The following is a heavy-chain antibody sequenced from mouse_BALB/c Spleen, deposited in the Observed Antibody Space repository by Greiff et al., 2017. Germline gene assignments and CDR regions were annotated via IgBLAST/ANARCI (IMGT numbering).Heavy chain of an antibody. Sequence: EVHLVESGGGLVQPGGSRKLSCAASGFTFSSFGMHWVRQAPEKGLEWVAYISSGSSTIYYADTVKGRFTISRDNPKNTLFLQMTSLRSEDTAMYYCAQLGRFAYWGQGTLVTVSA. V-gene: IGHV5-17*02. CDR2: ISSGSSTI. CDR1: GFTFSSFG. CDR3: AQLGRFAY. D-gene: IGHD4-1*02. J-gene: IGHJ3*01.